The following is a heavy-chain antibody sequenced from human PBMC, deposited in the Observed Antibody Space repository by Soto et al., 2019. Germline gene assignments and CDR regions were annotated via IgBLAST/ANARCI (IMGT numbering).Heavy chain of an antibody. V-gene: IGHV3-21*01. CDR2: ISSSSSYI. Sequence: GGSLRLSCAASGFTFSSYSMNWVRQAPGKGLEWVSSISSSSSYIYYADSVKGRFTISRDNAKNSLYLQMDSLRAEDTAVYYCARDPRVAVAAFDTWGQGSLVTVSS. CDR3: ARDPRVAVAAFDT. D-gene: IGHD6-19*01. J-gene: IGHJ4*02. CDR1: GFTFSSYS.